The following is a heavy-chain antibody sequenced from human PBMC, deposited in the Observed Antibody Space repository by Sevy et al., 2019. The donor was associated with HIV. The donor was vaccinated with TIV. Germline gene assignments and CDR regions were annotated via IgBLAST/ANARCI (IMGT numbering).Heavy chain of an antibody. CDR3: ATDYDSSGYYSS. J-gene: IGHJ4*02. V-gene: IGHV3-7*04. D-gene: IGHD3-22*01. CDR2: IKQDGSEK. CDR1: GLTFSSYW. Sequence: GGSLRLSCAASGLTFSSYWMSWVRQAPGKGLEWVANIKQDGSEKYYVDSVKGRFTISRDNAKNSLYLQMNSLRAEDTAVYYCATDYDSSGYYSSWGQGTLVTVSS.